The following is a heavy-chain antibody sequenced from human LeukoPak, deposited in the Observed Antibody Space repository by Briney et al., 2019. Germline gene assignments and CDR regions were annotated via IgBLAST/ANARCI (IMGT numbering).Heavy chain of an antibody. D-gene: IGHD6-19*01. V-gene: IGHV3-30*03. CDR1: GFTLSVYG. CDR2: ISYDGSNK. J-gene: IGHJ4*02. Sequence: GRSLRLSCAASGFTLSVYGMHWVRQAPGKGLEWVAVISYDGSNKYYADSVKGRFTISRDNSKNTLYLQMNSLRAEDTAVYYCVRDRGGSGWYYLDYWGQGTLVTVSS. CDR3: VRDRGGSGWYYLDY.